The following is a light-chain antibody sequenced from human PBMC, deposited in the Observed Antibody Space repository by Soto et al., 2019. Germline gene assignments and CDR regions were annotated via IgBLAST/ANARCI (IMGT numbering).Light chain of an antibody. CDR3: QQYNNWPRT. CDR1: QSVTSS. V-gene: IGKV3D-15*01. Sequence: ILLTQSPSTLSLSPGERGTLSCRFSQSVTSSYIAWYQQKPGQAPRLLIYGASTRATGIPARFSGSGSGTEFTLTISSLQSEDFAVYYCQQYNNWPRTFGQGTKVDIK. J-gene: IGKJ1*01. CDR2: GAS.